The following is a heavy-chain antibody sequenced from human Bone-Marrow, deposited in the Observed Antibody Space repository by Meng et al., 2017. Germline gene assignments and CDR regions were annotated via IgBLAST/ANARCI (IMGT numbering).Heavy chain of an antibody. J-gene: IGHJ4*02. V-gene: IGHV3-9*01. D-gene: IGHD2-15*01. CDR3: ARLGYCSGGSCYPLDY. CDR2: ISWNSGSI. Sequence: SLKISCAASGFTFDDYAMHWVRQAPGKGLEWVSGISWNSGSIGYADSVKGRFTISRDNAKNSLYLQMNSLRAEDTAVYYCARLGYCSGGSCYPLDYWGQGVLVTVSS. CDR1: GFTFDDYA.